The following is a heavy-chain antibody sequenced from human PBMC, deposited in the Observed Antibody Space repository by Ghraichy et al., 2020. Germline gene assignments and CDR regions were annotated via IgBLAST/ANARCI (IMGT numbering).Heavy chain of an antibody. D-gene: IGHD6-19*01. J-gene: IGHJ4*02. CDR2: IYYSGST. V-gene: IGHV4-39*01. CDR1: GGSISSSSYY. CDR3: ARHWRKDSSGWFEAATPSQETDY. Sequence: SETLSLTCTVSGGSISSSSYYWGWIRQPPGKGLEWIGSIYYSGSTYYNPSLKSRVTISVDTSKNQFSLKLSSVTAADTAVYYCARHWRKDSSGWFEAATPSQETDYWGQGTLVTVSS.